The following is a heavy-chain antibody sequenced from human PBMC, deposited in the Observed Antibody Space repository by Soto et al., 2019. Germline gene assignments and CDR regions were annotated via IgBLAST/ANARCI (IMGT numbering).Heavy chain of an antibody. CDR1: GGSISSGGYY. CDR3: ARARPSLPYDYGDYVDYYYYYGMDV. CDR2: IYYSGST. V-gene: IGHV4-31*03. J-gene: IGHJ6*02. Sequence: QVQLQESGPGLVKPSQTLSLTCTVSGGSISSGGYYWSWIRQHPGKGLEWIGYIYYSGSTYYNPALQSRVTISVDTSKNQFSLKLSSVTAADTAVYYCARARPSLPYDYGDYVDYYYYYGMDVWGQGTTVTVSS. D-gene: IGHD4-17*01.